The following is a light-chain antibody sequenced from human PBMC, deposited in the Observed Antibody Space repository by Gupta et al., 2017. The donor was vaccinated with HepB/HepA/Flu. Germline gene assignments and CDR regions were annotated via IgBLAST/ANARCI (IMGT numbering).Light chain of an antibody. CDR1: SSDVGGYNY. J-gene: IGLJ1*01. V-gene: IGLV2-11*01. Sequence: QSALTQPRSVSGSPGQSATISCTGTSSDVGGYNYVSWYQQHPGNAPKLMIYDVSKRPSGVPDRFSGSKSGNTASLTISGLQAEDEADYYCCSYAGSYTYVFGTGTKVTVL. CDR3: CSYAGSYTYV. CDR2: DVS.